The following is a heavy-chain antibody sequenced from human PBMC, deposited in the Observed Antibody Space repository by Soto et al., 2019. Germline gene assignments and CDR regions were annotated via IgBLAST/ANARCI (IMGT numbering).Heavy chain of an antibody. CDR3: ARHIHNQGFEYYFDS. CDR1: GGSITSSXSX. CDR2: IDYSGNI. D-gene: IGHD1-1*01. V-gene: IGHV4-39*01. Sequence: QLQLQESGPGLVKPSETLSLTCNASGGSITSSXSXWGWIRQSPGKGLEWIGTIDYSGNIYYIPSLKSRITISVDTSKNQISLKLSSVTAADTAVYYCARHIHNQGFEYYFDSWGQGTLVTVSS. J-gene: IGHJ4*02.